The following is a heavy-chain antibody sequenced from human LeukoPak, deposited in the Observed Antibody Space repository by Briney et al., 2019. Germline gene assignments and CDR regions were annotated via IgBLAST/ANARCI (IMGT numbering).Heavy chain of an antibody. J-gene: IGHJ6*03. D-gene: IGHD6-6*01. CDR2: IYSGGST. V-gene: IGHV3-53*01. CDR3: ARDNVFSSSSPYYMDV. Sequence: GGSLRLSCAASGFTVSSSYMSWGRQAPGKGLEWVSVIYSGGSTYYADSVKCRVTISRDNAKNSLYLQMNSLRDEDTAVYYCARDNVFSSSSPYYMDVWGKGTTVTVSS. CDR1: GFTVSSSY.